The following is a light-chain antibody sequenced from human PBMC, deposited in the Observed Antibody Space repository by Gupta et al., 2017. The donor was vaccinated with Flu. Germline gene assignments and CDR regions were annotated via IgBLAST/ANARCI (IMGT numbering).Light chain of an antibody. V-gene: IGLV2-18*02. Sequence: QSALTQPPSVSGSPGQSVTISCTGTSSDIGNYNRVSWYQQSPGTAPKLMIYEVSNRTSGVPDRFSGSKSGNTASLTISGLQAEDEADFYCSSYTTSSTYVFGTGTKVTVL. CDR3: SSYTTSSTYV. CDR2: EVS. CDR1: SSDIGNYNR. J-gene: IGLJ1*01.